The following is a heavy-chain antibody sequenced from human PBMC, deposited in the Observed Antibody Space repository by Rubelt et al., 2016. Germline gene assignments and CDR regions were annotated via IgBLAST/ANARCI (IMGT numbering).Heavy chain of an antibody. V-gene: IGHV4-34*01. Sequence: QVQLQQWGAGLLKPSETLSLTCAVYGGSFSGYYWSWIRQPPGKGLEWIGEINHSGSTNYNPSLKSRVTISVYTSKNQFSLKLSSVTAADTAVYYCARGIRAILYYGMDVWGQGTTVTVSS. D-gene: IGHD3-3*02. CDR3: ARGIRAILYYGMDV. J-gene: IGHJ6*02. CDR2: INHSGST. CDR1: GGSFSGYY.